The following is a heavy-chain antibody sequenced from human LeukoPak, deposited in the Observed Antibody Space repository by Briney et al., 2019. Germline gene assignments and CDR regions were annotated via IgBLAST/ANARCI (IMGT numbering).Heavy chain of an antibody. Sequence: GTSVKVSCKASGFTFTSSAVQWVRQARGQRLEWIGWIVVGSGNTNYAQKFQERVTITRDMSTSTAYIELSSLRSEDTAVYYCAKASRSGSVGAWPQPGNYWGQGTLVTVSS. CDR3: AKASRSGSVGAWPQPGNY. V-gene: IGHV1-58*01. J-gene: IGHJ4*02. CDR2: IVVGSGNT. CDR1: GFTFTSSA. D-gene: IGHD1-26*01.